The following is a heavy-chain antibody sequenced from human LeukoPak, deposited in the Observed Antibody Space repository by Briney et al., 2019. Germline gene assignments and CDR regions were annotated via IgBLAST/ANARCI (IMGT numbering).Heavy chain of an antibody. Sequence: PSETLSLTCTVSGGSINSVSYYWGWLRQPPGKGLGWIGGIYYSGVTYYSPSLNSRLTISVDGSKNQFSLNLASVTAADTAVYYCASLKAYSFDFWGQGTLVTVSS. CDR1: GGSINSVSYY. CDR3: ASLKAYSFDF. D-gene: IGHD2-21*01. CDR2: IYYSGVT. J-gene: IGHJ4*02. V-gene: IGHV4-39*01.